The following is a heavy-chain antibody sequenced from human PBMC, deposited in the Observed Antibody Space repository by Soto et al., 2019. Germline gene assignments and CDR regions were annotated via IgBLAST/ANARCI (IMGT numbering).Heavy chain of an antibody. CDR1: GGTFSSYA. CDR3: ARLFPTEYDSSGNDAFDI. V-gene: IGHV1-69*01. CDR2: IIPIFGTA. J-gene: IGHJ3*02. D-gene: IGHD3-22*01. Sequence: QVQLVQSGAEVKKPGSSVKVSCKASGGTFSSYAISWVRQAPGQGLEWMGGIIPIFGTANYAQKFQGRVTSTADESTSTAYMELSSLRSEDTAVYYCARLFPTEYDSSGNDAFDIWGQGTMVTVSS.